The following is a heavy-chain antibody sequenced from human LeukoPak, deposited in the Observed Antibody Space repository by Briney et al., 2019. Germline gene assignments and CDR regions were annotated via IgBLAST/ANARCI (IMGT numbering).Heavy chain of an antibody. CDR2: ISGSGGST. CDR3: AKDHYSSGWYPTPFDY. J-gene: IGHJ4*02. Sequence: GGSLRLSCAASGFTFSSYAMSWVRQAPGKGLEWVSAISGSGGSTYYTDSVKGRFTISRDNSKNTLYLQMNSLRAEDTAVYYCAKDHYSSGWYPTPFDYWGQGTLVTVSS. V-gene: IGHV3-23*01. CDR1: GFTFSSYA. D-gene: IGHD6-19*01.